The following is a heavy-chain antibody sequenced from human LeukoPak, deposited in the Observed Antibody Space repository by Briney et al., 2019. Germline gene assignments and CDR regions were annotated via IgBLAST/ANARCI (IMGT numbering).Heavy chain of an antibody. CDR1: GYTFTGYY. CDR3: ARDPIALYYYYGMDV. V-gene: IGHV1-2*02. Sequence: ASVKVSCKASGYTFTGYYMHWVRQAPGQGLEWMGWINPNSGGTNYAQKFQGRVTMTRDTSTSTVYMELSSLRSEDTAVYYCARDPIALYYYYGMDVWGQGTTVTVSS. CDR2: INPNSGGT. D-gene: IGHD6-13*01. J-gene: IGHJ6*02.